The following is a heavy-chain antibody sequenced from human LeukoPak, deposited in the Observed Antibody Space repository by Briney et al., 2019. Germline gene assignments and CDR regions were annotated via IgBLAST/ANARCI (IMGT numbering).Heavy chain of an antibody. V-gene: IGHV6-1*01. Sequence: SQTLSLTCAISGDSVSSNSATWNWIRQSPSRGLEWLGRTYYRSKWYNDYAVSVKSRITIKPDTSKNPFSLQLNSVTPEDTAVYSCARISAMVRGVFDYWGQGTLVTVSS. CDR2: TYYRSKWYN. CDR3: ARISAMVRGVFDY. CDR1: GDSVSSNSAT. D-gene: IGHD3-10*01. J-gene: IGHJ4*02.